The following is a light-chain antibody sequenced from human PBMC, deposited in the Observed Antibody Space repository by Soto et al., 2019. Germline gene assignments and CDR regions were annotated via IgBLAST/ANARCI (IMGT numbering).Light chain of an antibody. V-gene: IGLV1-36*01. CDR3: AAWDDSLNGVV. CDR2: YDD. J-gene: IGLJ2*01. Sequence: QSVLTQPPSVSEAPRQRVAISCSGSSSNIGNNAVNWYQQLPGKPPKLLIYYDDLLPSGVSDRFSGSKSGTSASLAISGLQSEDEAHYYCAAWDDSLNGVVFGRGTKLTVL. CDR1: SSNIGNNA.